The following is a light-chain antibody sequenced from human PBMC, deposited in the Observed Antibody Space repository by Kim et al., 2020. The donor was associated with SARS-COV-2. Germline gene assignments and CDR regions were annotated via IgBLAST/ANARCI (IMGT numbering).Light chain of an antibody. V-gene: IGKV3-15*01. CDR2: GAS. Sequence: PGERATLSCRASQSVSSNLAWYQQKPGQAPRLLIYGASTRATGIPARFSGSGSGTEFTLTISSLQSEDFAVYYCQQYNNWPPWTFGQGTKVDIK. CDR1: QSVSSN. J-gene: IGKJ1*01. CDR3: QQYNNWPPWT.